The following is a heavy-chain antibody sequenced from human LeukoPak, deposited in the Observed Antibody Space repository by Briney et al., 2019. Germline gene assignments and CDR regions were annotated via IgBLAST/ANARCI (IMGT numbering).Heavy chain of an antibody. CDR2: INHSGST. CDR1: GGSFSGYY. D-gene: IGHD3-9*01. V-gene: IGHV4-34*01. J-gene: IGHJ4*02. CDR3: ARGLRYFDLDY. Sequence: SETLSLTCAVYGGSFSGYYWSWIRQPPGKGLEWIGEINHSGSTNYNPSLKSRVTISVDTSKNQFSLKLSSVTAADTAVYYCARGLRYFDLDYWGQGTLVTVSS.